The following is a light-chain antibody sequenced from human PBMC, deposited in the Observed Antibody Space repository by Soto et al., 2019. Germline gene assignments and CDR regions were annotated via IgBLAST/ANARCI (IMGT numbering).Light chain of an antibody. J-gene: IGLJ1*01. Sequence: QSVLTQPPSASGSPGQSVTISCTGTSSDVGGYNYVSWYQQHPGKAPKLMIYEVNKRPSGVPDRFSGSKSGNTASLTVSGLQAEDEDDYSCSSYAGSNNFVFGTGTKVTVL. CDR2: EVN. CDR1: SSDVGGYNY. CDR3: SSYAGSNNFV. V-gene: IGLV2-8*01.